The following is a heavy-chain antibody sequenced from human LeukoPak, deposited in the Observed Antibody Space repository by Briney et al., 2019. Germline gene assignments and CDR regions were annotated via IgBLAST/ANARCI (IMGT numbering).Heavy chain of an antibody. CDR3: ARDTYYYDSSGYLAWFEP. Sequence: SETLSLTCTVSGGSISSYYWSWIRQPPGKGLEWIGYIYYSGSTNYNPSLTSRVTISVDTSKNQFSLKLSSVTAADTAVYYCARDTYYYDSSGYLAWFEPWGQGTLVTVSS. J-gene: IGHJ5*02. CDR2: IYYSGST. CDR1: GGSISSYY. V-gene: IGHV4-59*12. D-gene: IGHD3-22*01.